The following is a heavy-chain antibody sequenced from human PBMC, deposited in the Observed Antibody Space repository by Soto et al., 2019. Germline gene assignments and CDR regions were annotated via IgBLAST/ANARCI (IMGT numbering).Heavy chain of an antibody. Sequence: LGESLKISCKGSGYSFAGYWITWVRQKPGKGLEWMGRIDPSDSQTFYSPSFRGHVTISVTKSTTTVFLQWSSLRASDTATYSCARQIYDSGARPNFQYYLESWGQGTPGAFSS. V-gene: IGHV5-10-1*01. CDR3: ARQIYDSGARPNFQYYLES. J-gene: IGHJ4*02. CDR2: IDPSDSQT. CDR1: GYSFAGYW. D-gene: IGHD2-8*02.